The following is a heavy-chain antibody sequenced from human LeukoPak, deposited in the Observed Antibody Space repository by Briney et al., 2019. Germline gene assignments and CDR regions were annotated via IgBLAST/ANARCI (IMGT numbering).Heavy chain of an antibody. D-gene: IGHD1-26*01. Sequence: GSLRLSCAASGFTFNSYAMSWVRQAPGKGLEWISAIGSGGDRTYYADSVKGRFTICRDISKNTLYLQMSSLRAEDTAIYYCAKNWRGESYHVDYWGHGTLLTVSS. J-gene: IGHJ4*01. CDR2: IGSGGDRT. V-gene: IGHV3-23*01. CDR3: AKNWRGESYHVDY. CDR1: GFTFNSYA.